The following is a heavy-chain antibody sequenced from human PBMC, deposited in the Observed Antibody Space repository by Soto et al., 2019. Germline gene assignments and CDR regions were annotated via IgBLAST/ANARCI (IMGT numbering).Heavy chain of an antibody. J-gene: IGHJ4*02. D-gene: IGHD3-10*01. V-gene: IGHV4-61*01. CDR2: IYYTGAT. Sequence: PSETLSLTCSVSGGSVSSGNYRWSWIRQPPGKGLEWVGQIYYTGATNYNPSLESRVTISVDTSKNQFSLKLTSVTAADTAIYFCARLVYDTRLNYMYFDFWGQGALVTVSS. CDR1: GGSVSSGNYR. CDR3: ARLVYDTRLNYMYFDF.